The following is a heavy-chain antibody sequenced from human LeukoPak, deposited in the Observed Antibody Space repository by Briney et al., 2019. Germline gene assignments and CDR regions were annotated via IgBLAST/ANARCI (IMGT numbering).Heavy chain of an antibody. Sequence: SETLSLTCTVSGGSISSSYYWSWIRQPPGKGLEWIGFIYYTGNTNYNPSLKSRVTISVVTSKNQVSLKLRSVTAADTAVYYCARDQYYDAFDIWGQGTVVIVSS. D-gene: IGHD1-26*01. J-gene: IGHJ3*02. CDR1: GGSISSSYY. CDR2: IYYTGNT. CDR3: ARDQYYDAFDI. V-gene: IGHV4-59*01.